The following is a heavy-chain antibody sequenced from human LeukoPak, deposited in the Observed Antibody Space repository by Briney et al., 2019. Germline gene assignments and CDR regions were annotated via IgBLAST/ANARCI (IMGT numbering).Heavy chain of an antibody. D-gene: IGHD3-10*01. CDR2: IWTDGSQQ. CDR1: GFTFSSHG. Sequence: PGRSLRLSCAASGFTFSSHGMHWVRQAPGKGLEWVAVIWTDGSQQYYADSVKGRFTISRDSSKKTLSLQMNSLRVEDTAVYYCARRGAGTYDLDVWGQGTMVSVSS. V-gene: IGHV3-33*01. J-gene: IGHJ3*01. CDR3: ARRGAGTYDLDV.